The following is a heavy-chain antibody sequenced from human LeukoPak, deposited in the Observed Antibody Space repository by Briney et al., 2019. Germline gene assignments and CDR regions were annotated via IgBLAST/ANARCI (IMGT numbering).Heavy chain of an antibody. J-gene: IGHJ4*02. D-gene: IGHD3-22*01. V-gene: IGHV3-64D*09. Sequence: GGSLRLSCSASGFTFGNYAMHWVRQAPGKGLEYVSTISNNVGSTYYADSVKGRFTISRDNSKNTLYLQMRSLRVEDTAKYYCVKAALQYYYDTSGSFDYWGQGTLVTVSS. CDR1: GFTFGNYA. CDR3: VKAALQYYYDTSGSFDY. CDR2: ISNNVGST.